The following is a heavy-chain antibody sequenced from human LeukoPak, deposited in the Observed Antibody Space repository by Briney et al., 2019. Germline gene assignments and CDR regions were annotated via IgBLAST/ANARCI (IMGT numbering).Heavy chain of an antibody. V-gene: IGHV4-30-4*08. CDR1: GGSISSGDYY. J-gene: IGHJ3*02. D-gene: IGHD3-3*01. CDR2: IYYSGSTSGST. CDR3: ARYYDFWSDNEDAFDI. Sequence: PSETLSLTCTVSGGSISSGDYYWSWIRQPPGKGLEWIGYIYYSGSTSGSTYYNPSLKSRVTISVDTSKNQFSLKLSSVTAADTAVYYCARYYDFWSDNEDAFDIWGQGTMVTVSS.